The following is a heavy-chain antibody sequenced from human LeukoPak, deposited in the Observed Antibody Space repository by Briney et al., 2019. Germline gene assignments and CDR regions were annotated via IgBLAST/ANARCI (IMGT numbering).Heavy chain of an antibody. J-gene: IGHJ4*02. Sequence: SETLSLTCAVSGGSISSSNWWSWVRQPPGKGLEWIGEIYHSGSTNYNPSLKSRVTISVDKSKNQFSLKLSSVTAADTAVCYCARASDSSGYYPFDYWGQGTLVTVSS. V-gene: IGHV4-4*02. CDR3: ARASDSSGYYPFDY. CDR2: IYHSGST. D-gene: IGHD3-22*01. CDR1: GGSISSSNW.